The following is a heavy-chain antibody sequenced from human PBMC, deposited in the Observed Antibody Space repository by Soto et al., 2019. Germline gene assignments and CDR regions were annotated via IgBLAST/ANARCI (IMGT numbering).Heavy chain of an antibody. CDR2: INHSGST. Sequence: ETLSLTCAVYGGSFSGYSWSLIRQPPLKGLEWIGEINHSGSTNYNPSLKSRVTISVDTSKNQFSLKLSSVTAADTAVYYCARDRRRTMVRGVIVAFDIWGQGTMVTVSS. J-gene: IGHJ3*02. D-gene: IGHD3-10*01. V-gene: IGHV4-34*01. CDR1: GGSFSGYS. CDR3: ARDRRRTMVRGVIVAFDI.